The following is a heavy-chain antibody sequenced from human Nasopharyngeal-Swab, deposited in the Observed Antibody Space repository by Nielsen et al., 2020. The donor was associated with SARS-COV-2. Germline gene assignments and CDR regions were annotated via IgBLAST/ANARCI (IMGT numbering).Heavy chain of an antibody. CDR3: ARDLTPMVIIYAFDM. D-gene: IGHD5-18*01. CDR2: LGVGGGPT. V-gene: IGHV3-23*01. J-gene: IGHJ3*02. CDR1: GFSFSTHA. Sequence: GESLKISCAASGFSFSTHAMTWIRQAPGKGLEWVSSLGVGGGPTYYADSAKGRFTISSDNSKNTLYLQMNSLRAEDTAVYYCARDLTPMVIIYAFDMWGQGTIVTVSS.